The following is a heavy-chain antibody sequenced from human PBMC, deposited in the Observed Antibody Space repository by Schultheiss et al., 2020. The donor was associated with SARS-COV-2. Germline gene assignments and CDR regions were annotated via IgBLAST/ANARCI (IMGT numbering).Heavy chain of an antibody. Sequence: SETLSLTCAVYGGSFSGYYWNWVRQPPGKGLEWIGEINHSGSTKYNPSLRSRVTISVDTSKNQFSLKVSSVTATDTAVYYCARLCSGGSCYIDYWGQGTLVTVSS. D-gene: IGHD2-15*01. V-gene: IGHV4-34*01. CDR1: GGSFSGYY. CDR2: INHSGST. CDR3: ARLCSGGSCYIDY. J-gene: IGHJ4*02.